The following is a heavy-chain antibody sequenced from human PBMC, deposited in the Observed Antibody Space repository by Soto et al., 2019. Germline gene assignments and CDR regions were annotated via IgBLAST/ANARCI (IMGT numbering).Heavy chain of an antibody. Sequence: SETLSLSCTVSGGSISSGGYYWSWIRQHPGKGLEWIGYIYYSGSTYYSPSLKSRVTISVDTSKNQFSLKLSSVTAADTAVYYCARSPYSSSWTKRPYYFDYWGQGTLVTVSS. D-gene: IGHD6-13*01. CDR2: IYYSGST. J-gene: IGHJ4*01. V-gene: IGHV4-31*03. CDR3: ARSPYSSSWTKRPYYFDY. CDR1: GGSISSGGYY.